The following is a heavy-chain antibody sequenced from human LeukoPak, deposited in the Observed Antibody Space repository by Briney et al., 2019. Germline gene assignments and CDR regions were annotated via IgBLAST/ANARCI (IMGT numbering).Heavy chain of an antibody. CDR3: ARHFYGGFDCPFDY. CDR1: GGSISSRSYY. V-gene: IGHV4-39*01. CDR2: IYYSGST. Sequence: SETLSLTCTVSGGSISSRSYYWGWIRQPPGKGLEWSGSIYYSGSTYYTPSLNSRVPISVDTSKNQFSLKLSSVTAADTAVYYCARHFYGGFDCPFDYWGQGTLVTVSS. J-gene: IGHJ4*02. D-gene: IGHD4-23*01.